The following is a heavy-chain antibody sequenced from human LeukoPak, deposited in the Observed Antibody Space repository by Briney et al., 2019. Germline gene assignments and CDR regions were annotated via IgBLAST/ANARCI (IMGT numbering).Heavy chain of an antibody. D-gene: IGHD3-22*01. CDR3: ARHAVAYYYDRGWFDP. J-gene: IGHJ5*02. CDR2: IYYSGST. Sequence: SETLSLTCTVSGGSISSYYWSWIRQPPGKGLEWIGYIYYSGSTNYNPSLKSRATISVDTSKNQFSLKLSSVTAADTAVYYCARHAVAYYYDRGWFDPWGQGTLVTVSS. CDR1: GGSISSYY. V-gene: IGHV4-59*08.